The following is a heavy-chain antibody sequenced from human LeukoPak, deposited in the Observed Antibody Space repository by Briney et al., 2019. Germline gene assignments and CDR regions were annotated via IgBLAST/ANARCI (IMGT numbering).Heavy chain of an antibody. J-gene: IGHJ4*02. V-gene: IGHV3-30*18. CDR3: AKRGIESCSSSSCYLGY. D-gene: IGHD2-2*01. Sequence: PGGSLRLSCAASGFTFSSYGMHWVRQAPGKGLEWVAVISYDGSNKYYADSVKGRFTISRDNSKNTLYLQMNSLSAEDTAVYYCAKRGIESCSSSSCYLGYWGQGTLVTVSS. CDR1: GFTFSSYG. CDR2: ISYDGSNK.